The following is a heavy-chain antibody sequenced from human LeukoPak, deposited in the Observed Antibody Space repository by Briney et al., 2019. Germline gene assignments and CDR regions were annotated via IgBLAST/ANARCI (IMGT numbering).Heavy chain of an antibody. V-gene: IGHV3-23*01. CDR3: ARLYGYDAFDI. D-gene: IGHD4-17*01. J-gene: IGHJ3*02. CDR2: ISGSGGST. CDR1: GFTFSSYA. Sequence: GGSLRLSCAASGFTFSSYAMSWVRQAPGKGLEWVSAISGSGGSTYYADSVKGRFTISRDNAKNSLYLQMNSLRAEDTAVYYCARLYGYDAFDIWGQGTMVAVSS.